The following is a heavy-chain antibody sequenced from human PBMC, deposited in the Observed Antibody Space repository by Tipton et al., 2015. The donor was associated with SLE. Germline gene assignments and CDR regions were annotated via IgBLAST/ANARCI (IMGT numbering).Heavy chain of an antibody. Sequence: TLSLTCTVSGGSIITSTYYWSWIRQPPGKGLEWIGRIYTSGSTNYNPSLKSRVTMSIDTSKNQFSLKLSSVTAADTALYYCAREAENDSSGGIDAFDIWGQGTMVTVSS. CDR2: IYTSGST. V-gene: IGHV4-61*02. J-gene: IGHJ3*02. CDR1: GGSIITSTYY. D-gene: IGHD3-22*01. CDR3: AREAENDSSGGIDAFDI.